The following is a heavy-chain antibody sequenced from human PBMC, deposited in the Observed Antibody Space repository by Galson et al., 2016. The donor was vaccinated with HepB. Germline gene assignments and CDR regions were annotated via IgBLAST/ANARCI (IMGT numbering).Heavy chain of an antibody. D-gene: IGHD6-19*01. CDR1: GFTFNSYA. J-gene: IGHJ4*02. CDR2: ISGGGSTT. V-gene: IGHV3-23*01. Sequence: SLRLSCAASGFTFNSYAMTWVRLTPGKGLEWVSTISGGGSTTNYADSVKGRFSITRDNSKDTLHLYMSTLRPEDTAVYYCAKHRRFTSGYYFDSWCQGTRVTVSS. CDR3: AKHRRFTSGYYFDS.